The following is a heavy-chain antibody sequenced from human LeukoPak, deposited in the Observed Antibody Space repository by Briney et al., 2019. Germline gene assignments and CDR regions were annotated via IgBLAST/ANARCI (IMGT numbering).Heavy chain of an antibody. Sequence: SETLSLTCTVSGGSISSFYWSWVRQPPGKGLEWIGYIYYSGSTNYKSSLKSRVTISVDTSKNQFSLKLSSVTAADTAVYYCARTTEGGYSNGYFYYYYMDVWGKGTTVTISS. CDR2: IYYSGST. D-gene: IGHD4-11*01. J-gene: IGHJ6*03. V-gene: IGHV4-59*01. CDR1: GGSISSFY. CDR3: ARTTEGGYSNGYFYYYYMDV.